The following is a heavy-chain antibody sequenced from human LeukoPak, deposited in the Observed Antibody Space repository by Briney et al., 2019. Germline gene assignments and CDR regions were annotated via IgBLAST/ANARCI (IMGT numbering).Heavy chain of an antibody. V-gene: IGHV4-34*01. CDR1: GGSFSGYW. CDR2: ISHSGST. Sequence: SETLSLTCAVYGGSFSGYWWNWIRQPPGKGLEWIGEISHSGSTNYNPSLKSRVTISVDTSKNQFSLKLSSVTAADTAVYYCAGTETQNNWFDPWGQGTLVTVSS. D-gene: IGHD1-1*01. J-gene: IGHJ5*02. CDR3: AGTETQNNWFDP.